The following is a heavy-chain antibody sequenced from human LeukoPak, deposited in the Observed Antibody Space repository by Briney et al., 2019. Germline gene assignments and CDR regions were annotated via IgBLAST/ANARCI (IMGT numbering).Heavy chain of an antibody. CDR1: GFTFSSYA. Sequence: GGSLRLSCAASGFTFSSYAMSWVRQAPGKGLEWVSAISGSGGSTYYADSVKGRFTISRDNSKNTLYLQMNSLRAEDTAVYYCAKARIVVVTASSYYFDYWGQGTLVTVSS. V-gene: IGHV3-23*01. J-gene: IGHJ4*02. CDR3: AKARIVVVTASSYYFDY. CDR2: ISGSGGST. D-gene: IGHD2-21*02.